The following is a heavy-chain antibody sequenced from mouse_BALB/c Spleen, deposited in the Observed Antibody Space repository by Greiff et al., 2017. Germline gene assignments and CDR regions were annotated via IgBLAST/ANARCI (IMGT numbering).Heavy chain of an antibody. V-gene: IGHV1-77*01. J-gene: IGHJ3*01. CDR2: IYPGSGNT. CDR3: ARSGATVASPWFAY. D-gene: IGHD1-1*01. CDR1: GYTFTDYY. Sequence: QVQLKESGAELARPGASVKLSCKASGYTFTDYYINWVKQRTGQGLEWIGEIYPGSGNTYYNEKFKGKATLTADKSSSTAYMQLSSLTSEDSAVYFCARSGATVASPWFAYWGQGTLVTVSA.